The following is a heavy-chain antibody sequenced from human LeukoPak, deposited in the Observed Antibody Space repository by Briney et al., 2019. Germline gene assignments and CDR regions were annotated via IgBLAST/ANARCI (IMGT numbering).Heavy chain of an antibody. V-gene: IGHV3-74*01. D-gene: IGHD6-13*01. J-gene: IGHJ3*02. CDR1: GFTHSTYW. CDR3: ARADIAAAAPDAFDI. Sequence: GGSLRLSCAASGFTHSTYWMHWVRQAPGKGLVWVSRINSEGSSTTYADSVKGRFTISRDNAKNILYLQMNSLRAEDTAVYHCARADIAAAAPDAFDIWGQGTMVTVSS. CDR2: INSEGSST.